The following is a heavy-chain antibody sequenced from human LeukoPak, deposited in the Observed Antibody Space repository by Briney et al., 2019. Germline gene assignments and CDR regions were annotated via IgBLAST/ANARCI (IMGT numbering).Heavy chain of an antibody. Sequence: GASVKVSCKASGYTFTGYYMHWVRQAPGQGLEWMGWINPNSGGTNYAQKFQGRVTMTWDTSISTAYMELSSLRSDDTAVYYCTSDTYYYDNTGLGHWFDPWGQGTLVTVSS. CDR1: GYTFTGYY. J-gene: IGHJ5*02. D-gene: IGHD3-22*01. CDR3: TSDTYYYDNTGLGHWFDP. V-gene: IGHV1-2*02. CDR2: INPNSGGT.